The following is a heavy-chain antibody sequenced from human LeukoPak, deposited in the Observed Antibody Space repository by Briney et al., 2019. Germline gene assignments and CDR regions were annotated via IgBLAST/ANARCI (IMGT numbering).Heavy chain of an antibody. CDR1: GGSISSSSYY. J-gene: IGHJ4*02. V-gene: IGHV4-61*01. CDR3: ARADSSGYFSR. D-gene: IGHD3-22*01. Sequence: SETLSLTCTVSGGSISSSSYYWSWIRQPPGKGLEWIGYIYYSGSTNYNPSLKSRVTISVDTSKNQFSLKLSSVAAADTAVYYCARADSSGYFSRWGQGTLVTVSS. CDR2: IYYSGST.